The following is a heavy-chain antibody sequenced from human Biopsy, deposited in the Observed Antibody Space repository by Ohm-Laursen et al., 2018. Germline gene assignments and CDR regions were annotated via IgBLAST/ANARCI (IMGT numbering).Heavy chain of an antibody. V-gene: IGHV4-59*01. J-gene: IGHJ2*01. Sequence: TLSLTCTVSGDSISSYYWSWILQPPGKGLQWIGYVYYTGSTDYNPSLQSRVTISVDTSKNHFSLRLRSVTPADTAIYYCARDRGYYSDRTVPGYFDLWGRGTLVTVSS. CDR1: GDSISSYY. CDR2: VYYTGST. D-gene: IGHD3-22*01. CDR3: ARDRGYYSDRTVPGYFDL.